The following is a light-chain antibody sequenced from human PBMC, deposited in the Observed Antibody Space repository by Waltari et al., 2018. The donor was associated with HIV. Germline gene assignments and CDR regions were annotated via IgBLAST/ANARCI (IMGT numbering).Light chain of an antibody. CDR2: RNN. CDR1: SSNIGNNY. V-gene: IGLV1-47*01. Sequence: QSVLTQPPSASGTPGQRVTISCSGSSSNIGNNYVYWYQLLPGTAPKLLIYRNNQRPSGVPDRFSVSKSGTSASLAIRGLRSEDEADYYCQSYDSSLSVVFGGGTKLTVL. CDR3: QSYDSSLSVV. J-gene: IGLJ2*01.